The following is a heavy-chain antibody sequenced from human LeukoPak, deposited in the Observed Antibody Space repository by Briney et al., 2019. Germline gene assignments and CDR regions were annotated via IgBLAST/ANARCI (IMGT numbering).Heavy chain of an antibody. Sequence: GGSLRLSCVASGFTVSDYYMSWVRQAPGKGLGWVSLLYTDDTSISAYSVEGRFTISRDDSKNTIYLHLTTLRGEGTAVYYCARGGAFYWNPRYWGQGTLVTVSS. J-gene: IGHJ4*02. CDR1: GFTVSDYY. CDR2: LYTDDTS. V-gene: IGHV3-53*01. CDR3: ARGGAFYWNPRY. D-gene: IGHD1-1*01.